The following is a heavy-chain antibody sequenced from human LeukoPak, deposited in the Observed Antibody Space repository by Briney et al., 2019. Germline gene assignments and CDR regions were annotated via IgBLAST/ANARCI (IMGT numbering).Heavy chain of an antibody. CDR3: ARLRIAVAGLDAFDI. CDR2: IYYSGST. D-gene: IGHD6-19*01. V-gene: IGHV4-39*01. Sequence: PSETLSLTCIVSGGSISSNSYYWGWIRQPPGKGLEWIGIIYYSGSTNYNPSLKSRVTISLDTSKNQFSLRLSSVTAADTAVYYCARLRIAVAGLDAFDIWGQGTKVTVSA. J-gene: IGHJ3*02. CDR1: GGSISSNSYY.